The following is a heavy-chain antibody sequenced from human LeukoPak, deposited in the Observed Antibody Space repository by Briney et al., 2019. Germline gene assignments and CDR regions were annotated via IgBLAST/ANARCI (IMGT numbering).Heavy chain of an antibody. CDR3: AKEIGGFDY. CDR1: GFTFSAFW. Sequence: GGSLRLSCAASGFTFSAFWMHWVRQAPGKGLVWVSRINSDGSSTTYADSVKGRFTVSRDNAKNTLYLQMNSLRAEDTAVYYCAKEIGGFDYWGRGTLVTVSS. V-gene: IGHV3-74*01. J-gene: IGHJ4*02. CDR2: INSDGSST.